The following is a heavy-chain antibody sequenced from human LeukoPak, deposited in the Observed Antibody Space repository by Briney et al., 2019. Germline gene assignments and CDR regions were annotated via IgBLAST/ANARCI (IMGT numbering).Heavy chain of an antibody. CDR1: GFTFSSYA. J-gene: IGHJ6*03. CDR3: ARDFIDYDFWSGYFYYYMDV. D-gene: IGHD3-3*01. CDR2: ISYDGSNK. V-gene: IGHV3-30*04. Sequence: PGGSLRLSCAASGFTFSSYAMHWVRQAPGKGLEWVAVISYDGSNKYYADSVKGRFTISRDNSKNTLYLQMNSLRAEDTAVYYCARDFIDYDFWSGYFYYYMDVWGKGTTVIISS.